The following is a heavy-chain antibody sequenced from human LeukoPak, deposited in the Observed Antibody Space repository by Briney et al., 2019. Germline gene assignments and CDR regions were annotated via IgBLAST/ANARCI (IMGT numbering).Heavy chain of an antibody. CDR3: ATQSSSWHYLEY. CDR1: GDSISSRSYY. J-gene: IGHJ4*02. CDR2: IYYGRNY. Sequence: SETLSLTCTVSGDSISSRSYYWGWIRQPPGKGLEWIGKIYYGRNYKWNSSLKSRGTISVDTSKDQFSLKLSSVTAADTAVYYCATQSSSWHYLEYWGQGTLVTVSS. D-gene: IGHD6-13*01. V-gene: IGHV4-39*01.